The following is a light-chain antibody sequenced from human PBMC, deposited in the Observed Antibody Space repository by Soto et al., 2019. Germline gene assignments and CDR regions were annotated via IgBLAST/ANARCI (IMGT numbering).Light chain of an antibody. V-gene: IGKV3-15*01. J-gene: IGKJ4*01. Sequence: EIVMTQSPATLSVSPGERVTLSCRASQSVSSKLTWYQQKPGQAPRLLIYGASTRATGIPVRFRGSGSGTEFTLPITSLQSEDFAVYYCHQYNNWPRTFGGGTKVDIK. CDR3: HQYNNWPRT. CDR2: GAS. CDR1: QSVSSK.